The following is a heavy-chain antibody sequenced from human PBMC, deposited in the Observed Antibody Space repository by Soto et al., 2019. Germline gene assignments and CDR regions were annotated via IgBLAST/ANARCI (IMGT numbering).Heavy chain of an antibody. V-gene: IGHV1-18*01. J-gene: IGHJ2*01. Sequence: QVQLVQSGAEVKNSGASVKVSCKASGYTFTSYGFSWVRQAPGQGLEWMGWISASNGNTNYAQKLQGRVTMTTDTSTGTAYMELRSLRSDDTATYYCARVSAAVAAYLRGGYFDLWGRGTLVTVSS. CDR1: GYTFTSYG. CDR2: ISASNGNT. D-gene: IGHD6-19*01. CDR3: ARVSAAVAAYLRGGYFDL.